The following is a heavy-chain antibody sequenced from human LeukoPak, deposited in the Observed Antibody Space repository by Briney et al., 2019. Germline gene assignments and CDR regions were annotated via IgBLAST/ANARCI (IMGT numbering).Heavy chain of an antibody. J-gene: IGHJ4*02. D-gene: IGHD2-21*02. V-gene: IGHV3-23*01. CDR2: ISGSGGST. CDR3: AKEGVTAYFDY. Sequence: GGSLRLSCAASGFTFSNYGMNWVRQAPGKGLEWLSTISGSGGSTYYADSVKGRFTISRDNSKNTLYLQMNSLRAEDTAVYYCAKEGVTAYFDYWGQGTLVTVSS. CDR1: GFTFSNYG.